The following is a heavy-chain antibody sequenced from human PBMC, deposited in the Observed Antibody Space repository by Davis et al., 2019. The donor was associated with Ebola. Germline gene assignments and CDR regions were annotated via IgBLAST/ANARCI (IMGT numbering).Heavy chain of an antibody. Sequence: ASVKVSCKASGYTFTSYGLTWVRQAPGQGLEWMGWINPHNGNTTYAQNVQGRVTMTTDTSTSTAYMELRSLRSEDTAVYYCARVHTYYDSSGYYGVKFADYYYYAMDVWGQGTTVLVSS. CDR1: GYTFTSYG. CDR2: INPHNGNT. CDR3: ARVHTYYDSSGYYGVKFADYYYYAMDV. D-gene: IGHD3-22*01. J-gene: IGHJ6*02. V-gene: IGHV1-18*04.